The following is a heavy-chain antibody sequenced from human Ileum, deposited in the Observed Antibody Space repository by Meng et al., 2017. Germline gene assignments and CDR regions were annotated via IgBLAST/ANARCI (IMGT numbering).Heavy chain of an antibody. CDR1: GGSVSSGNYG. Sequence: QLQLQESGPGLLRPSETLSLTCTVYGGSVSSGNYGWSWIRQAPGQGLXWIGYGSTNHNPSLKSRLTISVDTSKNQFSLTLTSVTAADTAVYYCARDHWGSLDYWGQGIVVTVSS. D-gene: IGHD7-27*01. CDR2: GST. V-gene: IGHV4-61*01. CDR3: ARDHWGSLDY. J-gene: IGHJ4*02.